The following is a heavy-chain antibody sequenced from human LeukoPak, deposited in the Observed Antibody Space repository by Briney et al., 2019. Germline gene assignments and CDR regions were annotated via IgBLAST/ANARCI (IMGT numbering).Heavy chain of an antibody. V-gene: IGHV4-59*08. D-gene: IGHD2-21*02. J-gene: IGHJ4*02. CDR3: ARHLKGVMTSFDY. Sequence: SETLSLTCTVSGGSINNNYWSWIRQPPGMRLEWIGFIYYSGSTKYNPSLESRVTISVDTSKNQLSLNLNSVTAADTAVYYCARHLKGVMTSFDYWGQGALVTVSS. CDR2: IYYSGST. CDR1: GGSINNNY.